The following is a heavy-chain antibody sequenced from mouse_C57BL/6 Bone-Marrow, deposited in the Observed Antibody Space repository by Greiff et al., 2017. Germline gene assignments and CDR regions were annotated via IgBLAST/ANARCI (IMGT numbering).Heavy chain of an antibody. Sequence: EVQLQQSGAELVRPGASVKLSCTASGFNIKDYYMHWVKQRPEQGLEWIGRIDPEDGDTEYAPKFQGKATMTADTSSNTAYLQLRSLTSEDTAVYYCTITTVGGFAYWGQGTLVTVSA. CDR2: IDPEDGDT. CDR3: TITTVGGFAY. V-gene: IGHV14-1*01. D-gene: IGHD1-1*01. CDR1: GFNIKDYY. J-gene: IGHJ3*01.